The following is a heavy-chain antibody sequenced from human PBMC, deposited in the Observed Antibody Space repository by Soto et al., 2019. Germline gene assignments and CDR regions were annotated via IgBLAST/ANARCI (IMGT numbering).Heavy chain of an antibody. CDR1: GFAFSNSW. CDR2: INADGSTT. J-gene: IGHJ3*02. V-gene: IGHV3-74*01. Sequence: EMQLVESGGGLVQPGGSLRLSCAASGFAFSNSWMHWVRQVPGKGLVWVSHINADGSTTSNADSVKGRFTIFRDNAQSRLYVQMNSLRAEDTGVYFCARDRGYAFDMWGQGTMVTVSS. CDR3: ARDRGYAFDM.